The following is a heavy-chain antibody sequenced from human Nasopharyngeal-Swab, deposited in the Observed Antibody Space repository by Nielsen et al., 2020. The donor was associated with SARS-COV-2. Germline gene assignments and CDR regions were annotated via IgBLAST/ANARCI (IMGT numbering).Heavy chain of an antibody. CDR1: GGSISSYY. V-gene: IGHV4-59*01. Sequence: SETLSLTCTVSGGSISSYYWSWIRQPPGKGLEWIGYIYYSGSTNYNPSLKSRVTISVDTSKNQFSLKLSSVTAADTAVYYCARARYCSSTSCYYAGGMDVWGQGTTVTVS. J-gene: IGHJ6*02. CDR2: IYYSGST. CDR3: ARARYCSSTSCYYAGGMDV. D-gene: IGHD2-2*01.